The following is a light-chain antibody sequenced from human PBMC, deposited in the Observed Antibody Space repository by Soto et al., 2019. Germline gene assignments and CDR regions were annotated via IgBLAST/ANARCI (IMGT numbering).Light chain of an antibody. V-gene: IGKV1-39*01. CDR2: AAS. Sequence: DIPMTQSPSSLSASVGDRVTITCRASQSISTYLHWYQQKPGKAPNLLIYAASTLQSGVPSRFSGSGSGTDFTLTISSLPPEDFATYFCQHGYSTPLTFGGGTKVDIK. J-gene: IGKJ4*01. CDR1: QSISTY. CDR3: QHGYSTPLT.